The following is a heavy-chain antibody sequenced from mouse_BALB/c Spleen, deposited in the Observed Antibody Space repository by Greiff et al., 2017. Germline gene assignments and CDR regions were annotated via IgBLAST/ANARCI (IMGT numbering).Heavy chain of an antibody. Sequence: QVHVKQSGPELVRPGVSVKISCKGSSYTFTDYAMHWVKQSHAKSLEWIGVISTYYGNTNYNQKFKGKATMTVDKSSSTAYMELARLTSEDSAVYYCATGTYYFDYWGQGTTLTVSS. V-gene: IGHV1-67*01. D-gene: IGHD4-1*01. CDR3: ATGTYYFDY. J-gene: IGHJ2*01. CDR2: ISTYYGNT. CDR1: SYTFTDYA.